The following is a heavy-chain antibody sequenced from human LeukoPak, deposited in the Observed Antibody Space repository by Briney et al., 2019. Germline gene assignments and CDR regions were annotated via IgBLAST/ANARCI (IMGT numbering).Heavy chain of an antibody. CDR2: MKHDRSAK. D-gene: IGHD5-18*01. J-gene: IGHJ4*02. Sequence: GGSLRLSCVGSGFSFSAFWMAWVRQAPGKGLEWVANMKHDRSAKHYVDSVKGRFTISRDNAKNSLYLQMNSLTVEDTAVYYCARVPTNSYGFGQWGQGSLVTVSS. V-gene: IGHV3-7*01. CDR1: GFSFSAFW. CDR3: ARVPTNSYGFGQ.